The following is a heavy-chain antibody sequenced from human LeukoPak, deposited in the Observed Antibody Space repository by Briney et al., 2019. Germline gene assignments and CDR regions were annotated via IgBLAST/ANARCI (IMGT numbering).Heavy chain of an antibody. CDR3: ARVGDYGDFDY. CDR1: GGSISSYH. D-gene: IGHD4-17*01. Sequence: SETLSLTCTVSGGSISSYHWSWIRQPPGKGLEWIGYIYYSGSTNYNPSLKSRVTISVDTSKNQFSLKLSSVTAADTAVYYCARVGDYGDFDYWGQGTLVTVSS. CDR2: IYYSGST. J-gene: IGHJ4*02. V-gene: IGHV4-59*01.